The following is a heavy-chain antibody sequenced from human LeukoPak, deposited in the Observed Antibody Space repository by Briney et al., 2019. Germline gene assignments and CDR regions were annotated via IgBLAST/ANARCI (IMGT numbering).Heavy chain of an antibody. CDR3: AREGGPYRPLDY. V-gene: IGHV4-4*02. CDR2: VNLQGST. J-gene: IGHJ4*02. Sequence: SETLSLTCGVSGGSITNTNYWTWVRQPPEKGLEWIGEVNLQGSTNYNPSLMGRVAIAVDTSKNHISLQLTSVTAADTAVYYCAREGGPYRPLDYSGQGTLVTVSS. CDR1: GGSITNTNY.